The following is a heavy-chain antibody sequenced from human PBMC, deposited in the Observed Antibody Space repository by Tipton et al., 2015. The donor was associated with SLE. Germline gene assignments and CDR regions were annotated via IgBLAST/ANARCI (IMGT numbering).Heavy chain of an antibody. CDR1: GYTFTNYY. CDR3: ARRYCSGSSCQFDY. J-gene: IGHJ4*02. CDR2: INPSGGGT. D-gene: IGHD2-2*01. V-gene: IGHV1-46*01. Sequence: QLVQSGAEVKKPGASVKVSCKASGYTFTNYYIHWARQAPGQGLEWMGIINPSGGGTNYAQKFQGRVTMTTDTSTSSVYLDLSSLTSEDTAVYYCARRYCSGSSCQFDYWGQGTLVTVSS.